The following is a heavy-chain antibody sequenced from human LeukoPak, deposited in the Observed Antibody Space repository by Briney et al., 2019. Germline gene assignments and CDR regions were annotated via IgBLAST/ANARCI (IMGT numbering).Heavy chain of an antibody. J-gene: IGHJ5*02. CDR2: VYYSGST. D-gene: IGHD4-17*01. Sequence: SETLSLTCTVSGGSISSGGYYWSWIRQHPGKGLEWIGYVYYSGSTYYNPSLKSRVTISVDTSKNQFSLKLSSVTAADTAVYYCARSGDYGSEWFDPWGQGTLVTVSS. CDR1: GGSISSGGYY. V-gene: IGHV4-31*03. CDR3: ARSGDYGSEWFDP.